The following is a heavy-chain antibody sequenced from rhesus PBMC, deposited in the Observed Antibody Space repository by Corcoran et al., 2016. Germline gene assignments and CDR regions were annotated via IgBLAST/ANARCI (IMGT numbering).Heavy chain of an antibody. CDR3: AREHGSSGWYFDI. Sequence: QVQLQESGPGLVKPSETLSLTCVVPGGSISSSNWWTWIPHHPGKGLEWIGGIYSNSESTNYNPSLKSRVTISKDTSKNQFSLKLTSVTAADTAVYYCAREHGSSGWYFDIWGPGTPITISS. CDR1: GGSISSSNW. CDR2: IYSNSEST. V-gene: IGHV4S12*01. D-gene: IGHD4-29*01. J-gene: IGHJ2*01.